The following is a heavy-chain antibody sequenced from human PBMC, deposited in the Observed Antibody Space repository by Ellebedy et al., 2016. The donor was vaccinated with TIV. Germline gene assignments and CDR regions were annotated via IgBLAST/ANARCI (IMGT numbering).Heavy chain of an antibody. V-gene: IGHV3-23*01. CDR3: AEWGWISYYDY. CDR1: RFTFSSSA. D-gene: IGHD3-3*01. Sequence: GESLKISCAASRFTFSSSAMSWVRQAPGKGLEWVSAISSISGSTYYADSVKGRFTISRDDSKGTLYLQMNSLRAEDTAVYYCAEWGWISYYDYWGHGTLVTVSS. CDR2: ISSISGST. J-gene: IGHJ4*01.